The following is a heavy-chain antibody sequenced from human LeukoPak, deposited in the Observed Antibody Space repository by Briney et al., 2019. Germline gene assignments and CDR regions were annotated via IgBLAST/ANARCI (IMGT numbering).Heavy chain of an antibody. CDR1: GFTFSSYA. J-gene: IGHJ4*02. CDR2: ISGNGGDT. Sequence: GGSLRLSCAASGFTFSSYAMSWVRQAPGKGLEWVSSISGNGGDTHHADSVKGRFTISRDNSKSTLYLQMKSLRVEDTAVYYCARSETLGPTAADHGYWGQGTLVTVSS. D-gene: IGHD3/OR15-3a*01. V-gene: IGHV3-23*01. CDR3: ARSETLGPTAADHGY.